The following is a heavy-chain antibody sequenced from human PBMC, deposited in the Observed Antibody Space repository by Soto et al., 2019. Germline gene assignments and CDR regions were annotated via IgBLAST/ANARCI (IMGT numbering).Heavy chain of an antibody. V-gene: IGHV3-30*18. Sequence: PGGSLRLSCAASGFTFSSYGMHWVRQAPGKGLEWVAVISYDGSNKYYADSVKGRFTISRDNSKNTLYLQMNSLRAEDTAVYYCAKELTGYSSNYYYYGMDVWGQGTTVTVSS. J-gene: IGHJ6*02. CDR3: AKELTGYSSNYYYYGMDV. D-gene: IGHD6-13*01. CDR1: GFTFSSYG. CDR2: ISYDGSNK.